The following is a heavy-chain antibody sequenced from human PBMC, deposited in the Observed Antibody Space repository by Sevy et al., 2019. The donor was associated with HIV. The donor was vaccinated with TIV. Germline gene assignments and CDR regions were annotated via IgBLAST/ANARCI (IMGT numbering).Heavy chain of an antibody. CDR2: IKQDGSEK. CDR1: GFTFSSYW. CDR3: ARDLNDFWSGYLYGMDV. V-gene: IGHV3-7*01. Sequence: GGSLRLSCAASGFTFSSYWMSWVRQAPGKGLEWVANIKQDGSEKYYVDSVKGRFTISRDKAKNSLYLQMNSLRAEDTAVYYCARDLNDFWSGYLYGMDVWGQGTTVTVSS. J-gene: IGHJ6*02. D-gene: IGHD3-3*01.